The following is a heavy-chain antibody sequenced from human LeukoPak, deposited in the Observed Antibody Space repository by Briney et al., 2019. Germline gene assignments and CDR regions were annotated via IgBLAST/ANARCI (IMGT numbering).Heavy chain of an antibody. D-gene: IGHD5-18*01. CDR3: AKRDRTAKGPYYFDC. V-gene: IGHV3-23*01. J-gene: IGHJ4*02. Sequence: GRSLRLSCAASGFTFSSYAMTWVRQAPGKGLEWVSAISGSGDITYYADSVKGRLTISRDNSKNTLYLQMNSLRVEDTAVYYCAKRDRTAKGPYYFDCWGQGTLVTVSS. CDR2: ISGSGDIT. CDR1: GFTFSSYA.